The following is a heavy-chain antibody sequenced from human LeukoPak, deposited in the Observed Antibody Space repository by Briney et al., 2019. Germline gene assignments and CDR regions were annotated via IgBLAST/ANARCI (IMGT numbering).Heavy chain of an antibody. J-gene: IGHJ6*02. CDR3: TTEAVELAEYYYYYYGMDV. D-gene: IGHD1-1*01. CDR1: GFTITTNY. V-gene: IGHV3-15*07. Sequence: GGSLRLSCAASGFTITTNYMNWVRQAPGKGLEWVGRIKSKTDGGTTDYAAPVKGRFTISRDDSKNTLYLQMNSLKTEDTAVYYCTTEAVELAEYYYYYYGMDVWGQGTTVTVSS. CDR2: IKSKTDGGTT.